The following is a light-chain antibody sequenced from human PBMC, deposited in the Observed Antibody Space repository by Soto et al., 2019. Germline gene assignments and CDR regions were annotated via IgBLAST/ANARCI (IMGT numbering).Light chain of an antibody. CDR1: HTISSSY. CDR3: QQYGSSPPYT. J-gene: IGKJ2*01. CDR2: RAS. V-gene: IGKV3-20*01. Sequence: EIVLTQSPGTLLLSPGESATLSCRASHTISSSYLTWYQQRPGQPPRLLIYRASRRATGIPDRFSASGSGTDFTLTISRLEPEDFAVYYCQQYGSSPPYTFGQGTKLEIK.